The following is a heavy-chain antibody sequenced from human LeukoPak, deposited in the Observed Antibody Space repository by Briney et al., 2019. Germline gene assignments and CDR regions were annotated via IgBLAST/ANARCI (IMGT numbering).Heavy chain of an antibody. CDR3: ARIRGYSYGCFDY. Sequence: PSETLSLTCAVYGGSFSGYYWSWIRQPPGKGLEWIGEINHSGSTNYNPFLKSRVTISVDTSKNQYSLKLSSVTAADTAVYYCARIRGYSYGCFDYWGQGTLVTVSS. J-gene: IGHJ4*02. CDR1: GGSFSGYY. D-gene: IGHD5-18*01. V-gene: IGHV4-34*01. CDR2: INHSGST.